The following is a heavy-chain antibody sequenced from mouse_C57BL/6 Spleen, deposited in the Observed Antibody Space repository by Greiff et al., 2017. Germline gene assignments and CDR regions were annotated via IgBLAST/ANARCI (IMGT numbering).Heavy chain of an antibody. CDR3: TTIYYDYGFAY. CDR2: IDPENGDT. J-gene: IGHJ3*01. D-gene: IGHD2-4*01. Sequence: EVKVVESGAELVRPGASVKLSCTASGFNIKDDYMHWVKQRPEQGLEWIGWIDPENGDTEYASKFQGKATITADTSSNTAYLQLSSLTSEDTAVYYCTTIYYDYGFAYWGQGTLVTVSA. CDR1: GFNIKDDY. V-gene: IGHV14-4*01.